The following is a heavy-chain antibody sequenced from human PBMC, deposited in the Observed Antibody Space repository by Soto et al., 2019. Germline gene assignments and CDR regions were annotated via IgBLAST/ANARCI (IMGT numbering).Heavy chain of an antibody. V-gene: IGHV3-23*01. CDR2: ITATGDRT. J-gene: IGHJ4*02. Sequence: EVQLLESGGGLVQPGGSLRLSCADSGFRFSSYSMSWVRQTPGKGLEWVAAITATGDRTYYADSVTSRFTISRDNSKKTHYLQMTSLRAEDTAMYYCATMNGYFEYWGQGTPVTVSS. CDR3: ATMNGYFEY. CDR1: GFRFSSYS. D-gene: IGHD3-22*01.